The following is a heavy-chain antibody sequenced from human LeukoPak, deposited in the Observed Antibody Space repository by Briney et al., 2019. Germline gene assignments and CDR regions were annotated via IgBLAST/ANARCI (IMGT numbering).Heavy chain of an antibody. D-gene: IGHD3-16*02. J-gene: IGHJ5*02. V-gene: IGHV4-61*01. Sequence: PSETLSLTCTVSGGSISSSSYYWSWIRQPPGKGLEWIGYIYYSGSTNYNPSLKSRVTISVDTSKNQFSLKLSSVTAADTAVYYCARDENGYVWGSFRAWGQGTLVTVSS. CDR1: GGSISSSSYY. CDR3: ARDENGYVWGSFRA. CDR2: IYYSGST.